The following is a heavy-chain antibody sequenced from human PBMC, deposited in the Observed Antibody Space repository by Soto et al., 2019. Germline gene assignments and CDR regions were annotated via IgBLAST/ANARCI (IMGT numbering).Heavy chain of an antibody. Sequence: SETLSLTCTVSGGSISSGDYYWSWIRQPPGKGLEWIGYIYYSGSTYYNPSLKSRVTISVDTSKNQFSLKLSSVTAADTAVYYCARDIHYCDYDWFDPWGQGTLVTV. J-gene: IGHJ5*02. CDR2: IYYSGST. CDR1: GGSISSGDYY. CDR3: ARDIHYCDYDWFDP. D-gene: IGHD4-17*01. V-gene: IGHV4-30-4*01.